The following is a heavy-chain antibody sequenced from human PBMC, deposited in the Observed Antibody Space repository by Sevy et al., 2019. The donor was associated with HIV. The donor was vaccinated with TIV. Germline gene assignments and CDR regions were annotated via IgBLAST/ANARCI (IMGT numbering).Heavy chain of an antibody. CDR1: GFTFSSYS. D-gene: IGHD3-10*01. CDR2: ISSSSSYI. CDR3: ARDQWAGESPDYYGMDV. V-gene: IGHV3-21*01. Sequence: GGSLRLSCAASGFTFSSYSMNWVRQAPGKGLEWVSSISSSSSYIYYADSVKGRFTISRDNAKNSLYLQMNSLRAEDTAVYYSARDQWAGESPDYYGMDVWGQGTTVTVSS. J-gene: IGHJ6*02.